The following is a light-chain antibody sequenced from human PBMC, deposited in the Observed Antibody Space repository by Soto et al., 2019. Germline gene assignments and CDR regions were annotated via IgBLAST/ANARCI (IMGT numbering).Light chain of an antibody. CDR3: SSYTSSSTYV. J-gene: IGLJ1*01. Sequence: QSALTQPPSVSGSPGQSVTISCTGTGSDVGTFNRVSWYQQPPGTAPKLMIYDVNNRPSGVPDRFSGSKSGNTASLTISGLQAEDEADYYCSSYTSSSTYVFGPGTKLTVL. CDR1: GSDVGTFNR. V-gene: IGLV2-18*02. CDR2: DVN.